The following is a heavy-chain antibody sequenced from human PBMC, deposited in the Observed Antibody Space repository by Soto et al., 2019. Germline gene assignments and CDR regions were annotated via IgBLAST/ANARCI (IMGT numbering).Heavy chain of an antibody. CDR2: INAGNGNT. CDR3: ARVSSSLLLEWDYYGMDV. Sequence: ASVKVSCKASGYTFTSYAMHWVRQAPGQRLEWMGWINAGNGNTKYSQKFQGRVTITRDTSASTAYMELSSLRSEDTAVYYCARVSSSLLLEWDYYGMDVWGQGTTVTVSS. D-gene: IGHD3-3*01. CDR1: GYTFTSYA. V-gene: IGHV1-3*01. J-gene: IGHJ6*02.